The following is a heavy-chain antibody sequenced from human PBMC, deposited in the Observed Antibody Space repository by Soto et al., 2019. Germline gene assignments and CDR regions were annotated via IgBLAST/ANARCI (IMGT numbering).Heavy chain of an antibody. CDR2: VS. V-gene: IGHV4-34*01. CDR3: ARKHYSGLDL. Sequence: PSETLSLTCAVSGGSISKYYWSWIRQPPGKGLEWIGEVSNYNSFLKSRVTISLDTSKNQLSLKLNSVTAADTAVYYCARKHYSGLDLWGQGTLVTVSS. CDR1: GGSISKYY. D-gene: IGHD5-12*01. J-gene: IGHJ5*02.